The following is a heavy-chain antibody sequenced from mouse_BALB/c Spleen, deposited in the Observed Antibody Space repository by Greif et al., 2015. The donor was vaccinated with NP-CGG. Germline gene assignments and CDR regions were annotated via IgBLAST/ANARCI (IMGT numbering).Heavy chain of an antibody. CDR1: GYAFTNYL. Sequence: QVQLQQSGAELVRPGTSVKVSCKASGYAFTNYLIEWVKQRPGQGLEWIGVINPGSGGTNYNEKFKGKATLTADKSSSTAYMQLSSLTSDDSAVYFSARDWDYWGQGTTLTVSS. CDR3: ARDWDY. V-gene: IGHV1-54*01. D-gene: IGHD4-1*01. CDR2: INPGSGGT. J-gene: IGHJ2*01.